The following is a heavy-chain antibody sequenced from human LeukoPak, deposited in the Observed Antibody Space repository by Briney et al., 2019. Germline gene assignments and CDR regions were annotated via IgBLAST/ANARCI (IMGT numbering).Heavy chain of an antibody. CDR2: IYYSGST. Sequence: PSETLSLTCTVSGGSISSSSYYWGWIRQPPGKGLEWIGSIYYSGSTYYNPSLKSRVTISVDTSKNQFSLKLSSVTAADTAVYYCARLKYYDFWSGYYSPGSAHFDYWGQGTLVTVSS. J-gene: IGHJ4*02. CDR3: ARLKYYDFWSGYYSPGSAHFDY. CDR1: GGSISSSSYY. V-gene: IGHV4-39*01. D-gene: IGHD3-3*01.